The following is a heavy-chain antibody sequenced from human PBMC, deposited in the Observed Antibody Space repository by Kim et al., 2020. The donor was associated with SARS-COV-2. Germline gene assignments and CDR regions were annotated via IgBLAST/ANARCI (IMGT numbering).Heavy chain of an antibody. V-gene: IGHV3-9*01. CDR3: AKDIRRWGALGYCSSTSCYSGRLGAFDI. CDR1: GFTFGDYA. D-gene: IGHD2-2*02. CDR2: ISWNSGSI. Sequence: GGSLRLSCAASGFTFGDYAMHWVRQAPGKGLEWVSGISWNSGSIGYADSVKGRFTISRDNAKNSLYLQMNSLRAEDTALYYCAKDIRRWGALGYCSSTSCYSGRLGAFDIWGQGTMVTVSS. J-gene: IGHJ3*02.